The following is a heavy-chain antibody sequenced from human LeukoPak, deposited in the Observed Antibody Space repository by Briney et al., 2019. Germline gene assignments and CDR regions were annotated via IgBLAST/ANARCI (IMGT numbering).Heavy chain of an antibody. V-gene: IGHV3-30*04. CDR1: GFTFSSYA. Sequence: QSGGSLRLSCAASGFTFSSYAMHWVRQAPGKGLEWVAVTSNDGSNKYYADSVKGRFTISRDNSKNTLYLQMNSLRAEDTAVYYCARDGVAAGISNAFDIWGQGTMVTVSS. CDR3: ARDGVAAGISNAFDI. J-gene: IGHJ3*02. D-gene: IGHD6-13*01. CDR2: TSNDGSNK.